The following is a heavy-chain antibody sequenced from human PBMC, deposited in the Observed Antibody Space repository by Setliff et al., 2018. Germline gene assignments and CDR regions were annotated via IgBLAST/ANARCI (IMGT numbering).Heavy chain of an antibody. CDR3: ASYRQDVNY. CDR2: VYYSGST. D-gene: IGHD4-4*01. V-gene: IGHV4-39*07. CDR1: GGSISSSGYY. Sequence: KTSETLSLTCTVSGGSISSSGYYWGWVRQPPGKGLEWIGSVYYSGSTYYNPSLKSRVTVSVDTSKNQFSLKLSSVTAADTAVYYCASYRQDVNYWGQGTLVTVSS. J-gene: IGHJ4*02.